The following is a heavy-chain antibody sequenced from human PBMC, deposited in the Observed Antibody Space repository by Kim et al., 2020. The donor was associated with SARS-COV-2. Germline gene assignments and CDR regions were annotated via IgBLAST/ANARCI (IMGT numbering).Heavy chain of an antibody. Sequence: ASVKVSCKASGYTFTSYGISWVRQAPGQGLEWMGWISAYNGNTNYAQKLQGRVTMTTDTSTSTAYMELRSLRSDDTAVYYCARDLIAVAGTAEFDPWGQGTLVTVSS. J-gene: IGHJ5*02. CDR2: ISAYNGNT. CDR1: GYTFTSYG. V-gene: IGHV1-18*01. D-gene: IGHD6-19*01. CDR3: ARDLIAVAGTAEFDP.